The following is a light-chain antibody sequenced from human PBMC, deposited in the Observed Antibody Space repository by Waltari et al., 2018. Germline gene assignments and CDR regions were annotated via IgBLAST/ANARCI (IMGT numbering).Light chain of an antibody. CDR2: KAS. J-gene: IGKJ2*01. CDR1: QSISNW. V-gene: IGKV1-5*03. Sequence: DIQMTQSSFSPSASVGDRVTIICRASQSISNWLAWYQQKPGKAPILLIYKASILKSGVPSRFSGSGSGTQFTLTISSLQPGDFATYYCQQYNTYSSFGQGTKLEIK. CDR3: QQYNTYSS.